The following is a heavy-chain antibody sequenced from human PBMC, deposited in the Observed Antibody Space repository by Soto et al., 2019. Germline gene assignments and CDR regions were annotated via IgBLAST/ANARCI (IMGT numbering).Heavy chain of an antibody. CDR2: IYYSGST. CDR3: ARMGYDYYYYGMDV. D-gene: IGHD5-12*01. CDR1: GGSISSYY. V-gene: IGHV4-59*08. Sequence: SETLSLTCTVSGGSISSYYWSWIRQPPGKGLEWIGYIYYSGSTNYNPSLKSRVTISVDTSKNQFSLKLSSVTAADTAVYYCARMGYDYYYYGMDVWGQGTTVTVSS. J-gene: IGHJ6*02.